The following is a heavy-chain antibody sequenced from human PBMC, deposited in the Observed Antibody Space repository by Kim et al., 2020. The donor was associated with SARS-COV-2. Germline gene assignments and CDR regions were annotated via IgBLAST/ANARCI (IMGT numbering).Heavy chain of an antibody. V-gene: IGHV4-39*01. CDR2: IYYSGST. J-gene: IGHJ5*02. Sequence: SETLSLTCTVSGGSISSSSYYWGWIRQPPGKGLELIGSIYYSGSTYYNPSLKSRVTISVDTSKNQFSLKLSSVTAADTAVYYCARIPFDSSGYYPPERFDPWGQGTLVTVSS. CDR3: ARIPFDSSGYYPPERFDP. D-gene: IGHD3-22*01. CDR1: GGSISSSSYY.